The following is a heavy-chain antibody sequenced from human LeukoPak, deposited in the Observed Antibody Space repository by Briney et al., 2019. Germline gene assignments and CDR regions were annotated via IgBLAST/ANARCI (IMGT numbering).Heavy chain of an antibody. Sequence: SETLSLTCSVSGGSISSYYWSWIRRPAGKGLEWIGRIYSSGITNYSPSLKSRVTMSVDTSKNQFSLKLTSVTAADTAVYYCARDTWKGSGSYWADWGQGTLVTVSS. V-gene: IGHV4-4*07. D-gene: IGHD3-10*01. J-gene: IGHJ4*02. CDR1: GGSISSYY. CDR2: IYSSGIT. CDR3: ARDTWKGSGSYWAD.